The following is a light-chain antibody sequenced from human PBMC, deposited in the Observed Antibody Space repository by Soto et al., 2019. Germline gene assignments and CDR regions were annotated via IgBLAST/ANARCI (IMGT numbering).Light chain of an antibody. CDR3: QQYYSWPRT. CDR2: GAS. J-gene: IGKJ1*01. V-gene: IGKV3-15*01. Sequence: EIVMTQSPATLSASPGERATLSCRASQSVSSTLAWYQQKPGQAPRLLIYGASTRATDIPARFSGSGSGTEFTLTISSLQSEDFAVYYCQQYYSWPRTFGQGTKVDIK. CDR1: QSVSST.